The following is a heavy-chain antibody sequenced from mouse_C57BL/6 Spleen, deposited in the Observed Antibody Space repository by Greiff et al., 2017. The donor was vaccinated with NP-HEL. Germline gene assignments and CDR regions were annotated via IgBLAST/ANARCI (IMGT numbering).Heavy chain of an antibody. CDR2: IWSGGST. J-gene: IGHJ3*01. CDR3: ARNEGSHGFAY. V-gene: IGHV2-2*01. CDR1: GFSLTSYG. Sequence: QVQLQQSGPGLVQPSQSLSITCTVSGFSLTSYGVHWVRQSPGKGLEWLGVIWSGGSTDYNAAFISRLSISKDNSKSQVFFKMNSLQADDTAIYYCARNEGSHGFAYWGQGTRVTVSA.